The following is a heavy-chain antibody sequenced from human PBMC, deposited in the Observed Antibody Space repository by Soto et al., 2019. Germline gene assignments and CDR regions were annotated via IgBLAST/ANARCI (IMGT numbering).Heavy chain of an antibody. D-gene: IGHD6-19*01. CDR3: VRECASGTTLDF. Sequence: EVQLLESGGGLVQPGGSLRLSCAASGFTFNTHVMNWVRQAPGKGLEWVSAIGSGGSTYYADSVKGRFTISRDNSKNTLYLQMNSLRAEDAAVYYCVRECASGTTLDFWGQGTLVTVSS. V-gene: IGHV3-23*01. CDR2: IGSGGST. CDR1: GFTFNTHV. J-gene: IGHJ4*02.